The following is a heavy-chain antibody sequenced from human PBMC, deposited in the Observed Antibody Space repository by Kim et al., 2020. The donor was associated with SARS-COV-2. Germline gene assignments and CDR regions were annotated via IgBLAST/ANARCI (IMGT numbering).Heavy chain of an antibody. CDR3: ARDFYGSGSYTLNFDY. V-gene: IGHV3-48*04. CDR2: ISSSSSTI. CDR1: GFTFSSYS. J-gene: IGHJ4*02. D-gene: IGHD3-10*01. Sequence: GGSLRLSCAASGFTFSSYSMNWVRQAPGKGLEWVSYISSSSSTIYYADSVKGRFTISRDNAKNSLYLQMNSLRAEDTAVYYCARDFYGSGSYTLNFDYWGQGTLVTVSS.